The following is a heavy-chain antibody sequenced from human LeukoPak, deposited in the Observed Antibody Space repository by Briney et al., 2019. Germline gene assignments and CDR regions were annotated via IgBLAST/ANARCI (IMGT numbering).Heavy chain of an antibody. D-gene: IGHD2-2*01. CDR2: IYTSGSI. Sequence: SETLSLTCTVSGGSISSYYWSWIRQPAGKGLEWIGRIYTSGSINYNPSLKSRVTMSVDTSKNQFSLKLSSVTAADTAAYYCAREGYQLLSDNWFDPWGQGTLVTVSS. CDR1: GGSISSYY. CDR3: AREGYQLLSDNWFDP. V-gene: IGHV4-4*07. J-gene: IGHJ5*02.